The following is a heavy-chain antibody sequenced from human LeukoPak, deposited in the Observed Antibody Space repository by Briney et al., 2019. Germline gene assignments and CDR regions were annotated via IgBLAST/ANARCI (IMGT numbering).Heavy chain of an antibody. D-gene: IGHD5-18*01. V-gene: IGHV4-30-2*01. J-gene: IGHJ4*02. CDR3: ARDSHTPMVLDF. Sequence: SETLSLTCTVSRGSMSSGGYFWTWIRQTQGKGLEWIGHIYESGSSNYNPSLKSRVTMSVDRSRNQVSLRLTSVTAADTAVYYCARDSHTPMVLDFWGQGNVVTVSS. CDR1: RGSMSSGGYF. CDR2: IYESGSS.